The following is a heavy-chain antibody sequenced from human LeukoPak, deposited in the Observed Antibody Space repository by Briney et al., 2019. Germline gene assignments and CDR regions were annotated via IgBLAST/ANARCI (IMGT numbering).Heavy chain of an antibody. V-gene: IGHV3-9*01. D-gene: IGHD4-17*01. CDR1: GFTFDDYA. CDR2: ISWNSGSI. Sequence: GGSLRLSCAASGFTFDDYAMHWVRQAPGKGLEWVSGISWNSGSIGYADSVKGRFTISRDNAKNSLYLQMNSLSAEDTAVYYCAVDYGDYYFDYWGQGTLVTVSS. J-gene: IGHJ4*02. CDR3: AVDYGDYYFDY.